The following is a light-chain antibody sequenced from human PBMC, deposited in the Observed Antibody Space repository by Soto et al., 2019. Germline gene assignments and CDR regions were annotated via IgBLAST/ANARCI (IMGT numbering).Light chain of an antibody. Sequence: QSVLTQPPSASGSPGQSVTISCTGTSSDVGGYNYVSWYQHHPGKAPKLMIYDVSKRPSGVPDRFSGSKSGNTASLTVSGLQAEDEADYYCNSYAGSNNVVFGGGTKLTVL. CDR3: NSYAGSNNVV. CDR1: SSDVGGYNY. V-gene: IGLV2-8*01. CDR2: DVS. J-gene: IGLJ2*01.